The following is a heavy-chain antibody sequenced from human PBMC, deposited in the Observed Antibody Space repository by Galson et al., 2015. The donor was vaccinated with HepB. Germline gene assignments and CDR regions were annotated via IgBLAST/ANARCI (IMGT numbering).Heavy chain of an antibody. D-gene: IGHD2-15*01. CDR1: GFTFSSYS. Sequence: SLRLSCAASGFTFSSYSMNWVRQAPGKGLEWVSYISSSSSTIYYADSVKGRFTISRDNAKNSLYLQMNSLRDEDTAVYYCARESDMKTQYYFDYWGQGTLVTVSS. CDR3: ARESDMKTQYYFDY. V-gene: IGHV3-48*02. J-gene: IGHJ4*02. CDR2: ISSSSSTI.